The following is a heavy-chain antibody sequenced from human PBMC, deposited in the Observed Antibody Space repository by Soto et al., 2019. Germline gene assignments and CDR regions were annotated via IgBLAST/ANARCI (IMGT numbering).Heavy chain of an antibody. V-gene: IGHV4-4*08. CDR3: ASPAGHACDSFYYNGMDD. CDR2: VYTSDYT. D-gene: IGHD2-21*01. CDR1: GASIRSYY. Sequence: PSETLSLTCSVSGASIRSYYWHWIRQPPGKGLEWIGYVYTSDYTRYSSSLKSRVTISVDTSKSQFYLRLNSVTAADTAVYYCASPAGHACDSFYYNGMDDWGQGTSVNVSS. J-gene: IGHJ6*02.